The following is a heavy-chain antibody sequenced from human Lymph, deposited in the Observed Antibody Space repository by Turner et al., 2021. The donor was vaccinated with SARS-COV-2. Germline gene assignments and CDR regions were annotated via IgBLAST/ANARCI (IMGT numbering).Heavy chain of an antibody. J-gene: IGHJ6*02. CDR3: ATGTYDFWSGPSPGYYGMDV. Sequence: QVQLVQSGAEVKKPGASVKVSCTVSGYTLTEVSMHWVRQAPGKGLEWMGGFDPEDGETIYAQKFQGRVTMTEDTSTDTAYMELSSMRSEDTAVYYCATGTYDFWSGPSPGYYGMDVWGQGTTVTVSS. V-gene: IGHV1-24*01. D-gene: IGHD3-3*01. CDR1: GYTLTEVS. CDR2: FDPEDGET.